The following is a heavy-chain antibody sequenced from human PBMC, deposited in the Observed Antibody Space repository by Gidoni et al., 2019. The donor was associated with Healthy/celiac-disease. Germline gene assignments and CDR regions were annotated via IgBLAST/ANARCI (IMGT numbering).Heavy chain of an antibody. J-gene: IGHJ6*02. CDR3: ARGGGGSWLYYYYYGMDV. V-gene: IGHV4-34*01. Sequence: QVQLQQWGAGLLKPSETLSLTCAVYGGSFSGYYWSWSRQPPGKGLEWIGEINHSGSTNYNPSLKSRVTISVDTSKNQFSLKLSSVTAADTAVYYCARGGGGSWLYYYYYGMDVWGQGTTVTVSS. CDR2: INHSGST. D-gene: IGHD2-15*01. CDR1: GGSFSGYY.